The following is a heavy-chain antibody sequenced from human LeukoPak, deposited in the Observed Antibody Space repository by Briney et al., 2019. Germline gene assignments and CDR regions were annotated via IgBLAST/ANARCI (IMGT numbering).Heavy chain of an antibody. CDR1: GGSISSGGYY. Sequence: YPSETLSFTCTVSGGSISSGGYYWSWIRQHPGKGLEWIGYIYYSGSTYYNPSLKSRVTISVDTSKNQFSLKLSSVTAADTAVYYCARVIDYYDSSGYLDGPYYFDYWGQGTLVTVSS. CDR2: IYYSGST. J-gene: IGHJ4*02. D-gene: IGHD3-22*01. V-gene: IGHV4-31*03. CDR3: ARVIDYYDSSGYLDGPYYFDY.